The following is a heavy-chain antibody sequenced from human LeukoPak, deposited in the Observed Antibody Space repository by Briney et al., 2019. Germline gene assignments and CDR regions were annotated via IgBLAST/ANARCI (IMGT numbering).Heavy chain of an antibody. CDR3: ARVHYDFWSGYGMDV. J-gene: IGHJ6*02. CDR2: IYTSGST. D-gene: IGHD3-3*01. V-gene: IGHV4-61*02. Sequence: PSQTLSLTCTVSGGSISSGSYYWSWIRQPAGEGLEWIGRIYTSGSTNYNPSLKSRVTISVDTSKNQFSLKLSSVTAADTAVYYCARVHYDFWSGYGMDVWGQGTTVTVSS. CDR1: GGSISSGSYY.